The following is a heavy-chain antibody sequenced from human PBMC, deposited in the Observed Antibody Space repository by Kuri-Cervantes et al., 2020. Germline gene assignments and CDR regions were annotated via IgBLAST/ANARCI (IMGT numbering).Heavy chain of an antibody. Sequence: SETLSLTCAVSGYSISSGYYWGWIRQPPGKGLEWIGSIYHSGSTYYNPSLKSRVTISVDTSKNQFSLKLSPVTAADTAVYYCARFEYSSGRFDYWGQGTLVTVSS. CDR1: GYSISSGYY. CDR2: IYHSGST. D-gene: IGHD6-19*01. J-gene: IGHJ4*02. CDR3: ARFEYSSGRFDY. V-gene: IGHV4-38-2*01.